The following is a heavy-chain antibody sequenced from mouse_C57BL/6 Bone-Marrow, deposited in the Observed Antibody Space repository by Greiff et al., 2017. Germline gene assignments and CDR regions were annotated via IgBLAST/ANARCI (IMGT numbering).Heavy chain of an antibody. Sequence: QVQLQQPGAELVRPGTSVKLSCKASGYTFTSYWMHWVKQRPGQGLEWIGVIDPSDSYTNYNQKFKGKATSTVDTSSSTAYMQLSSLTSEDSAVSSCARAPLYCSWFAYWGQGTLVTVSA. V-gene: IGHV1-59*01. J-gene: IGHJ3*01. CDR1: GYTFTSYW. CDR3: ARAPLYCSWFAY. CDR2: IDPSDSYT. D-gene: IGHD2-3*01.